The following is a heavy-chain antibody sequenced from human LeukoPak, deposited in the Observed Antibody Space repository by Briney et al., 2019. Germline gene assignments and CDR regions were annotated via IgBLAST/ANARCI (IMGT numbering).Heavy chain of an antibody. D-gene: IGHD2-15*01. Sequence: PGGSLRLSCAASGFTFDDYAMHWVRQAPGKGLEWVSGISWNSGSIGYADSVKGRFTISRDNAKNSLYLQMNSLRAEDTALYYCAKARGGGSCDYWGQGTLVTVSS. CDR1: GFTFDDYA. J-gene: IGHJ4*02. CDR2: ISWNSGSI. CDR3: AKARGGGSCDY. V-gene: IGHV3-9*01.